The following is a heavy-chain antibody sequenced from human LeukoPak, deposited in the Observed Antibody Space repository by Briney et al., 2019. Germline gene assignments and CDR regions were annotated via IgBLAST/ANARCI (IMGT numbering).Heavy chain of an antibody. CDR2: INWNGGRT. CDR1: GFMFDDYG. J-gene: IGHJ4*02. D-gene: IGHD3-22*01. CDR3: ARIYYDSSGYRLFDY. Sequence: GGSLRLSCAASGFMFDDYGMSWVRQAPGKGLEWVSGINWNGGRTGYADSVKGRFTISRDNAKNSLYLQMNSLRAEDTAVYYCARIYYDSSGYRLFDYWGQGTLVTVSS. V-gene: IGHV3-20*04.